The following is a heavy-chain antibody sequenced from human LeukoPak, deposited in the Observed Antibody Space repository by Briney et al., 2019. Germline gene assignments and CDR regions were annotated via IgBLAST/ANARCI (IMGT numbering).Heavy chain of an antibody. CDR2: ISWNSGSI. CDR1: GFKFDDYA. J-gene: IGHJ1*01. CDR3: AKAAGAEYFQH. V-gene: IGHV3-9*01. Sequence: GGSLRLSCAVSGFKFDDYAMHWVRQAPGKGLEWVSGISWNSGSIGYADSVKGRFTISRDNAKNSLYLQMNSLRAEDTALYYCAKAAGAEYFQHWGQGTLVTVSS.